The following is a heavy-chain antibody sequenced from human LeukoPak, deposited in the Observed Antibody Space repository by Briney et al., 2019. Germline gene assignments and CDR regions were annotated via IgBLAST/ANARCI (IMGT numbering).Heavy chain of an antibody. V-gene: IGHV4-34*01. D-gene: IGHD2-8*01. CDR2: INHSGST. J-gene: IGHJ4*02. CDR3: ARGLVYAILFDY. CDR1: GGSFSGYY. Sequence: SETLSLTCAVYGGSFSGYYWSWIRQPPGKGLEWIGEINHSGSTNYNPSLKSRVTISVDTSKNQFSLKLSSVTAADTAVYYCARGLVYAILFDYWGQGTLVTVSS.